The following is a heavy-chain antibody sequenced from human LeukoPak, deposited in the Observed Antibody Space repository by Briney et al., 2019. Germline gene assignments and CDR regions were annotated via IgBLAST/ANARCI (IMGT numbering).Heavy chain of an antibody. CDR3: AREGGFYRPLDY. D-gene: IGHD3-3*01. CDR2: ISLSGYT. V-gene: IGHV4-4*02. CDR1: GGSITTTNY. Sequence: SGTLCLTCGVSGGSITTTNYWSWVRQSPGRGLEWIGEISLSGYTGFNPSLRGRVTTSLDESKNHLSLTLTSVTAADTAVYYCAREGGFYRPLDYSGQGTLVTVSS. J-gene: IGHJ4*02.